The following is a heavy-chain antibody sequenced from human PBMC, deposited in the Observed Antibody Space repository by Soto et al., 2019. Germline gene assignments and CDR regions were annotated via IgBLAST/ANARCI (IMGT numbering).Heavy chain of an antibody. CDR2: ISSSSSTI. V-gene: IGHV3-48*01. CDR1: GFTFSSYS. D-gene: IGHD3-10*01. CDR3: ARDGLLWFGPLWY. J-gene: IGHJ4*02. Sequence: GGSLRLSCAASGFTFSSYSMNWVRQAPGKGLEWVSYISSSSSTIYYADSVKGRFTISRDNAKNSLYLQMNSLRAEDTAVYYCARDGLLWFGPLWYWGQGTLVTVSS.